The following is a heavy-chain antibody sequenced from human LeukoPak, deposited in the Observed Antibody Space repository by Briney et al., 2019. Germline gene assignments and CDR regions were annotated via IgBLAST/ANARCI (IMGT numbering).Heavy chain of an antibody. J-gene: IGHJ4*02. V-gene: IGHV1-2*02. Sequence: ASVKVSCKASGYTFTSYAMNWVRQAPGQGLEWMGWINPNSGGTNYAQKFQGRVTMTRDTSISTAYMELSRLRSDDTAVYYCARDRVDYSNYVTPEYYFDYWGQGTLVTVSS. CDR1: GYTFTSYA. CDR2: INPNSGGT. D-gene: IGHD4-11*01. CDR3: ARDRVDYSNYVTPEYYFDY.